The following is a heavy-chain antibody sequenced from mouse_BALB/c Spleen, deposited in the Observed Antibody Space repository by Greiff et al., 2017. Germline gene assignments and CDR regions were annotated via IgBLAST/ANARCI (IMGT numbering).Heavy chain of an antibody. CDR1: GYTFTSYW. CDR2: IDPYDSET. Sequence: QVQLKQPGAELVRPGASVKLSCKASGYTFTSYWMNWVKQRPEKGLEWIGRIDPYDSETHYNQKFKDKAILTVDRSSSTAYMQLSSLTSEDSEVYFCARRYGKKDAMDYWGQGTSVTVSS. D-gene: IGHD2-10*02. CDR3: ARRYGKKDAMDY. V-gene: IGHV1-52*01. J-gene: IGHJ4*01.